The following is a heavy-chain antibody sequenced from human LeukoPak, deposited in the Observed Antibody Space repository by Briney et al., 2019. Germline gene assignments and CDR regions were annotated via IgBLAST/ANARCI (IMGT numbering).Heavy chain of an antibody. CDR3: ARDPCHGALDY. D-gene: IGHD2-2*01. Sequence: PGGSLRLSCVASGFTFSSSWMSWVRRAPGKGLEWVANIKQGRTEEYYVDSVRGRFSISKDNAKNSLYLQMNSLRAEDTAVYYCARDPCHGALDYWGQGALVTVSS. CDR2: IKQGRTEE. CDR1: GFTFSSSW. V-gene: IGHV3-7*03. J-gene: IGHJ4*02.